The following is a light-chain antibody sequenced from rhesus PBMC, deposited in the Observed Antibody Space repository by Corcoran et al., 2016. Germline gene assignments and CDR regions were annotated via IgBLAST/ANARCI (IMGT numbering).Light chain of an antibody. CDR2: AAS. J-gene: IGKJ4*01. CDR1: QGISSY. V-gene: IGKV1-28*03. CDR3: LQHNSYPLT. Sequence: DIQMTQSPSSLSASVGDTVTITCRASQGISSYFNWFQQKPGKAPKLLIYAASSLESGVPSRFSGSGSGTDFTLTISSLQPEDFPVYYFLQHNSYPLTVGGGTKVELK.